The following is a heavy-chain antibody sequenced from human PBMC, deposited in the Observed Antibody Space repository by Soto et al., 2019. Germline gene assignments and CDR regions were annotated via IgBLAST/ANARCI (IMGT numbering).Heavy chain of an antibody. D-gene: IGHD2-21*02. CDR2: IYYSGST. Sequence: SETLSLTCTVSGGSISSGDYYWGWIRQPPGKGLEWIGYIYYSGSTYYNPSLKSRVTISVDTSKNQFSLKLSSVTAADTAVYYCARERAYCGGDCQNDAFDIWGQGTMVTVSS. J-gene: IGHJ3*02. V-gene: IGHV4-30-4*01. CDR3: ARERAYCGGDCQNDAFDI. CDR1: GGSISSGDYY.